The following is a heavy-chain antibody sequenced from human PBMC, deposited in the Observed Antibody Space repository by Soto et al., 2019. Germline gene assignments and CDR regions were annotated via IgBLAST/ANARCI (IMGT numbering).Heavy chain of an antibody. J-gene: IGHJ6*02. V-gene: IGHV3-23*01. CDR1: GFTFSSYA. D-gene: IGHD6-13*01. CDR2: ISGSGGST. CDR3: AKALWQQLAPDYYYYGMDV. Sequence: GGSLRLSCAASGFTFSSYAMSWVRQAPGKGLEWVSAISGSGGSTYYADSVKGRFTISRDNSKNTLYLQMNSLRAEDTAVYYCAKALWQQLAPDYYYYGMDVWGQGTTVTVSS.